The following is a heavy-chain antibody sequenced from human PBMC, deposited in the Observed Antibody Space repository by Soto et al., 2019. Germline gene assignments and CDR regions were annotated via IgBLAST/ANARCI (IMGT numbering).Heavy chain of an antibody. CDR1: GGSISSYY. CDR2: IYYSGST. D-gene: IGHD4-17*01. CDR3: ARVYGDYLDY. Sequence: SETLSLTCTVSGGSISSYYLSWIRQPPGKGLEWIGYIYYSGSTNYNPSLKSRVTISVDTSKNQFSLKLSSVTAADTAVYYCARVYGDYLDYWGQGTLVTVSS. J-gene: IGHJ4*02. V-gene: IGHV4-59*01.